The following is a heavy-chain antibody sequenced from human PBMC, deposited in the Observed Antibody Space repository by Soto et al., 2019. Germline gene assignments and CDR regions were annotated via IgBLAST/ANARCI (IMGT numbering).Heavy chain of an antibody. CDR2: IYYSGSA. J-gene: IGHJ3*02. CDR3: ARGGYYDGSWYNAVGI. CDR1: GGSISSGGYY. Sequence: QVQLQESGPGLVKPSQTLSLTCTVAGGSISSGGYYWSWIRQQPGKGLEWLGYIYYSGSAYYNPSLKSRVTISVDTSKNKVSLKRSSVTAADPDVYYCARGGYYDGSWYNAVGIWGQGTMVPVSS. V-gene: IGHV4-31*03. D-gene: IGHD3-22*01.